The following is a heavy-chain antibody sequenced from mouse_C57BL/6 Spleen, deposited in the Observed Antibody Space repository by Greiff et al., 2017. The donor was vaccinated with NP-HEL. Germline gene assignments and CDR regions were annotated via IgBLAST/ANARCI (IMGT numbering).Heavy chain of an antibody. CDR3: ARTYYSNYWFAY. CDR1: GFTFSDYG. Sequence: EVQLVESGGGLVKPGGSLKLSCAASGFTFSDYGMHWVRQAPEKGLEWVAYISSGSSTIYYADTVKGRFTISSDHAKNTLFLQMTSLRSEDTAMYYCARTYYSNYWFAYWGQGTLVTVSA. J-gene: IGHJ3*01. D-gene: IGHD2-5*01. CDR2: ISSGSSTI. V-gene: IGHV5-17*01.